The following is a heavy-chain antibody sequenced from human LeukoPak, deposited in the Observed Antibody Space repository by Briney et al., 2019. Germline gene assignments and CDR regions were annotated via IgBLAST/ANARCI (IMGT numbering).Heavy chain of an antibody. J-gene: IGHJ4*02. D-gene: IGHD2-8*01. CDR2: IYSGGTT. V-gene: IGHV3-53*01. CDR3: ATGYCTNGVCYWAPFDY. Sequence: GGSLRLSCAASGFTVSSNYMNWVRRAPGKGLEWVSRIYSGGTTYYADSVKGRFTISRDNSKNTLYLQMNSLRAEDTAIYYCATGYCTNGVCYWAPFDYWGQGTLVTVSS. CDR1: GFTVSSNY.